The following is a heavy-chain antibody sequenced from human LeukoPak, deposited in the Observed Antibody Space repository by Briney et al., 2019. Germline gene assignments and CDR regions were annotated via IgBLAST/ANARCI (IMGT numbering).Heavy chain of an antibody. CDR1: GGSISSSNW. Sequence: PSETLSLTCAVSGGSISSSNWWSWVRQPPGKGLEWIGEINHSGSTNYNPSLKSRVTISVDTSKNRFSLKLSSVTAADTAVYYCARVSVRVPTYGMDVWGQGTTVTVSS. CDR3: ARVSVRVPTYGMDV. D-gene: IGHD5/OR15-5a*01. J-gene: IGHJ6*02. V-gene: IGHV4-4*02. CDR2: INHSGST.